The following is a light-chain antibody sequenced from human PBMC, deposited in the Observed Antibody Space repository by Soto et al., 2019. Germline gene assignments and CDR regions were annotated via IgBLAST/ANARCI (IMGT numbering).Light chain of an antibody. CDR2: GAS. CDR1: QSISSN. V-gene: IGKV3-15*01. J-gene: IGKJ5*01. CDR3: QQRSNWPIT. Sequence: EIVIAQSPATLSVSRGERAARSCRASQSISSNLVWYQQKAGQAPRLLIYGASTRATGIPARFSGSGSGTEFTLTISSLQSEDFAVYYCQQRSNWPITFGQGTRLEIK.